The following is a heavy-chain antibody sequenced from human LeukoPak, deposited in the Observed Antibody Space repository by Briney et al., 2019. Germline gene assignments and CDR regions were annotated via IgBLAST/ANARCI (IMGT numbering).Heavy chain of an antibody. Sequence: GGSLRLSCAASGFSFSRYSMGRVRQAPGKGLEWVSYISNSGSYIYYVDSVKGRFTISRDNAKNSLSLQIHSLRVEDTAVYYCAREGRPFSTSSPLDYWGQGTLVTVSS. D-gene: IGHD6-6*01. CDR1: GFSFSRYS. CDR3: AREGRPFSTSSPLDY. V-gene: IGHV3-21*01. CDR2: ISNSGSYI. J-gene: IGHJ4*02.